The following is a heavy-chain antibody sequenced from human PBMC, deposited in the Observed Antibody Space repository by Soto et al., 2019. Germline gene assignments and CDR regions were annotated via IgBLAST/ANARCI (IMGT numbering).Heavy chain of an antibody. J-gene: IGHJ4*02. D-gene: IGHD6-13*01. CDR3: AREPPRATAGLNYFDH. CDR1: GYTFINFG. Sequence: QVQLVQSGTEVKKPGASVKVSCQTSGYTFINFGIGWVRQAPGQGLEWMGWISPFNGHTHYAQKFQGRVSLTTDTSTSTAFLELRSLTYDDTAVYYCAREPPRATAGLNYFDHWGQGTLVTVSS. V-gene: IGHV1-18*01. CDR2: ISPFNGHT.